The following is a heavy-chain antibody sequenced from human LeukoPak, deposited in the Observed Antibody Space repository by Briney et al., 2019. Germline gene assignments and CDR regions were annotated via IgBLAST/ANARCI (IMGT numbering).Heavy chain of an antibody. CDR3: ARDNPLYGGNPFDY. D-gene: IGHD4-23*01. Sequence: GGSLRLSCAASGFTFSSYIMNWVRQAPGKGLEWVSSISSSSSYIYYADSVKGRFTISRDNAKNSLYLQMNSLRAEDTAVYYCARDNPLYGGNPFDYWGQGTLVTVSS. V-gene: IGHV3-21*01. CDR1: GFTFSSYI. J-gene: IGHJ4*02. CDR2: ISSSSSYI.